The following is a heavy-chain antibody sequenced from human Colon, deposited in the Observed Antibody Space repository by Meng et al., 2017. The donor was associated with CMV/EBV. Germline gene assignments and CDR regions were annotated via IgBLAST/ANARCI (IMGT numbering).Heavy chain of an antibody. V-gene: IGHV3-21*01. Sequence: GGSLRLSCAASGFTFSRYSMNWVRQAPGKGLEWVSSISSSSSYIYYADSVKGRFTISRDNARNSIYLQMNSLGADDTAVYYCARDGGWYEYYFDYWGQGILVTVSS. CDR2: ISSSSSYI. D-gene: IGHD6-13*01. J-gene: IGHJ4*02. CDR1: GFTFSRYS. CDR3: ARDGGWYEYYFDY.